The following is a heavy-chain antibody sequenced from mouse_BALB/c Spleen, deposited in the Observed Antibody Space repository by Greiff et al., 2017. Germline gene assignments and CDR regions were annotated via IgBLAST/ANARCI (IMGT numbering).Heavy chain of an antibody. CDR1: GFTFSSYA. Sequence: EVQVVESGGGLVKPGGSLKLSCAASGFTFSSYAMSWVRQTPEKRLEWVASISSGGSTYYPDSVKGRFTISRDNARNILYLQMSSLRSEDTAMYYCASWGYYAMDYWGQGTSVTVSS. V-gene: IGHV5-6-5*01. CDR3: ASWGYYAMDY. J-gene: IGHJ4*01. CDR2: ISSGGST. D-gene: IGHD4-1*01.